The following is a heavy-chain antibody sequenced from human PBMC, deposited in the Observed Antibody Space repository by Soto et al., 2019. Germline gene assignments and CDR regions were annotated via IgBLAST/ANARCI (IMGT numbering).Heavy chain of an antibody. CDR1: GFTFSRFE. CDR2: ISSSGSTA. D-gene: IGHD3-10*01. V-gene: IGHV3-48*03. CDR3: TRAAWFPYLSFY. Sequence: PGGSLRLSCAASGFTFSRFELHWVRQAPGKGLEWISYISSSGSTAYYASSVEGRFTISRDNTNNSVYLQMDSLRAEDTALYYCTRAAWFPYLSFYWGQGALVTVSS. J-gene: IGHJ4*02.